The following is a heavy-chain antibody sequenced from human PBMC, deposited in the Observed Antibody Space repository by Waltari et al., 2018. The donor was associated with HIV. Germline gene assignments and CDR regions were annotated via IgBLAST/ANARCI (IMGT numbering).Heavy chain of an antibody. CDR3: ATNGDYNYYGLDV. V-gene: IGHV3-73*01. D-gene: IGHD2-8*01. CDR2: IRAKPNNFAT. J-gene: IGHJ6*02. CDR1: GFTLSDSS. Sequence: EMQLVESGGGLVQPGGSLILSCAASGFTLSDSSIHWVRQASGKGLEWVGRIRAKPNNFATAYAASVEGRFTISRDDSKDTAYLQMHSLRTEDTAKYYCATNGDYNYYGLDVWGQGATVTVSS.